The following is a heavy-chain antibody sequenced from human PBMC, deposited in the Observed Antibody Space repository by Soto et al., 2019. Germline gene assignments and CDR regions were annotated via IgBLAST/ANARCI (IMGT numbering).Heavy chain of an antibody. CDR3: AHSGGRYDNSWAYFDY. CDR2: TYWNGND. D-gene: IGHD5-12*01. J-gene: IGHJ4*01. Sequence: QITLEESGPTLVKTTRTITPTCTFSGFSLTSSGVGVGWIRQPPGKALAWLALTYWNGNDRYSPSLRRRLAIKKATSENQVVLTMTNLDSVDTATYYCAHSGGRYDNSWAYFDYWGHGILVTVSS. CDR1: GFSLTSSGVG. V-gene: IGHV2-5*01.